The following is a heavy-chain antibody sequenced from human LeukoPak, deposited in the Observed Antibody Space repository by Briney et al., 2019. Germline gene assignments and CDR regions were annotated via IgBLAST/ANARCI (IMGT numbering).Heavy chain of an antibody. J-gene: IGHJ6*02. CDR1: GFTFSNYS. V-gene: IGHV3-21*01. Sequence: PGGSLRLSCAASGFTFSNYSMNWVRQAPGKGPEWVSSISSSSSYIYYADSVKGRFTISRDNAKNSLYLQMNSLRAEDTAVYYCARDYSSSWYYYGMDVWGQGTTVTVSS. D-gene: IGHD6-13*01. CDR2: ISSSSSYI. CDR3: ARDYSSSWYYYGMDV.